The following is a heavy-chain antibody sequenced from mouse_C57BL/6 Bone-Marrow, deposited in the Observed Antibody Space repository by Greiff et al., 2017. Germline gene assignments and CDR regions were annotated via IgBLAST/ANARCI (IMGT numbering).Heavy chain of an antibody. D-gene: IGHD1-1*01. Sequence: EVKLMESGGGLVKPGGSLKLSCAASGFTFSSYAMSWVRQTPEKRLEWVATISDGGSYTYYPDNVKGRFTISRDNAKNNLYLQMSHLKSEDTAMYYCARAYYGSSYGVAYWGQGTLVTVSA. J-gene: IGHJ3*01. CDR3: ARAYYGSSYGVAY. CDR2: ISDGGSYT. CDR1: GFTFSSYA. V-gene: IGHV5-4*03.